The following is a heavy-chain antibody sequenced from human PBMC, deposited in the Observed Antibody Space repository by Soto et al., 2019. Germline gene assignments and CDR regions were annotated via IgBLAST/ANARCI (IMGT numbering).Heavy chain of an antibody. D-gene: IGHD1-26*01. V-gene: IGHV4-59*12. J-gene: IGHJ4*02. Sequence: PSETLSLTCTVSGGSISSYYWSWIRQPPGKGLEWIGYIYYSGSTNYNPSLKSRVTISVDTSKNQFSLNLTSVTAVDTAVYYCARREIQAPIDYWGKGTLVTVSP. CDR1: GGSISSYY. CDR3: ARREIQAPIDY. CDR2: IYYSGST.